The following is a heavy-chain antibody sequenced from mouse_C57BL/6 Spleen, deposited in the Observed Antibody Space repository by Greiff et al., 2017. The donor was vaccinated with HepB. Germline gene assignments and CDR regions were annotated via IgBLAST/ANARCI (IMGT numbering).Heavy chain of an antibody. CDR3: ATEGITTVVAGDY. V-gene: IGHV1-72*01. D-gene: IGHD1-1*01. CDR1: GYTFTSYW. Sequence: VKLMESGAELVKPGASVKLSCKASGYTFTSYWMHWVKQRPGRGLEWIGRIDPNSGGTKYNEKFKSKATLTVDKPSSTAYMQLSSLTSEDSAVYYCATEGITTVVAGDYWGQGTTLTVSS. J-gene: IGHJ2*01. CDR2: IDPNSGGT.